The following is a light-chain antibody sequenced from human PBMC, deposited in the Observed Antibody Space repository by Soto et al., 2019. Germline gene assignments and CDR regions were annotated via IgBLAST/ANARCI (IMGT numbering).Light chain of an antibody. CDR3: QQYYSYPRT. Sequence: IQMTQSHSTLSGAVGDRGTITCRSCQGISSYLAWYQPKPGKAPKLLIYAASTLQSGVPSRFSGSGSGTDFTLTISCLQSEDFATYYCQQYYSYPRTFGQGTKVDIK. CDR1: QGISSY. CDR2: AAS. J-gene: IGKJ1*01. V-gene: IGKV1-8*01.